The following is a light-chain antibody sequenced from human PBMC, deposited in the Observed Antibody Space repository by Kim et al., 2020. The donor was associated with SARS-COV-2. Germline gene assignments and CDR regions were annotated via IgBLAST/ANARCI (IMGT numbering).Light chain of an antibody. Sequence: SASGGDRVTLSCRASQHISRYLNWYHQKPGRAPKLLIYGASSLQSGVPSRFSGSGSGTDFTLTISSLQPEDFATYYCQQSYSIPYTFGQGTKLEI. V-gene: IGKV1-39*01. CDR2: GAS. CDR3: QQSYSIPYT. J-gene: IGKJ2*01. CDR1: QHISRY.